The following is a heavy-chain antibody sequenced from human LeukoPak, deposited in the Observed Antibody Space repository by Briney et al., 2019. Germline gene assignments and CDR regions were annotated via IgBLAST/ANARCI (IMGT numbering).Heavy chain of an antibody. D-gene: IGHD6-13*01. Sequence: GASVKVSCKASGYTFTSYGISWVRQAPGQGLEWMGWISAYNGNTNYAQKLQGRVTMTTDTSTSTAYMELRSLRSDDTAVYYCARDYSSSSWHYYYYYMDVWGKGTTVTISS. V-gene: IGHV1-18*01. CDR1: GYTFTSYG. CDR2: ISAYNGNT. CDR3: ARDYSSSSWHYYYYYMDV. J-gene: IGHJ6*03.